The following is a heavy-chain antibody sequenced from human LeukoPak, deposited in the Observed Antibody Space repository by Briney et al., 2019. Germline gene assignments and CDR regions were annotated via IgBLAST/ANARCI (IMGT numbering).Heavy chain of an antibody. V-gene: IGHV4-39*01. Sequence: SETLSLTCTVSGGSINSSSYYWGWIRQPPGKGLEWIGSIYYSGSTYYNPSLKSRVTISVDTSKNQFSLKLSSVTAADTAVYYCARHFWTAAATDYWGQGTLVTVSS. CDR2: IYYSGST. CDR3: ARHFWTAAATDY. CDR1: GGSINSSSYY. D-gene: IGHD6-13*01. J-gene: IGHJ4*02.